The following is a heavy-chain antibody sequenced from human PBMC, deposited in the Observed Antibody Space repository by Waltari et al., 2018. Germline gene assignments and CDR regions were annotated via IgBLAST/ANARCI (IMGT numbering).Heavy chain of an antibody. J-gene: IGHJ4*02. CDR3: ARDHTYRIDY. V-gene: IGHV3-74*01. CDR2: IKCDGSSQ. Sequence: EVQLVESGGGLVQPGGSLRLSCAASGFTLTSYWMHWVRQAPGKGPVWVSRIKCDGSSQTYVDSVKGRFTISTDSAQNTMYLQMNSLRVDDTAVYYCARDHTYRIDYWGQGTPVTVSS. CDR1: GFTLTSYW.